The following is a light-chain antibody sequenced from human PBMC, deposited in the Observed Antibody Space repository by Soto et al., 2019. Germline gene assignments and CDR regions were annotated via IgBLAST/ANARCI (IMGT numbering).Light chain of an antibody. J-gene: IGLJ2*01. CDR1: SSDVGGYNY. V-gene: IGLV2-14*01. CDR2: DVS. CDR3: SSYTSSSTRV. Sequence: QSALTQPASVSGSPGQSITISCTGTSSDVGGYNYVSWYQQHPGNAPKLMIYDVSNRPSGVSNRFSGSKSGNTASLTISGLQAEDEADYYCSSYTSSSTRVFGGGTKVTVL.